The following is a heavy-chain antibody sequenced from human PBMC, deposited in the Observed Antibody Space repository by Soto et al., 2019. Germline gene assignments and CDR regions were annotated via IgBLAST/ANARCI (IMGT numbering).Heavy chain of an antibody. D-gene: IGHD5-12*01. J-gene: IGHJ5*02. CDR2: XNXXSXGX. CDR1: GYTFTAYY. V-gene: IGHV1-2*02. Sequence: ASVKVSCKASGYTFTAYYMHWVRQAPGQGLEXMGXXNXXSXGXXXAXXFQGRVTMTRDTSTTTAYMELASLRSDETAVYYCARGGGRGYNELDPWGHGTLVTVSS. CDR3: ARGGGRGYNELDP.